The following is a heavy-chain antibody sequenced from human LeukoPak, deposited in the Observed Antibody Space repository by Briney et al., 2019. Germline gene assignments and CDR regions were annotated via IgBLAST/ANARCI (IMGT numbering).Heavy chain of an antibody. CDR2: ISSSSSYI. D-gene: IGHD2-21*02. CDR3: ARAGGDYEAFDI. CDR1: GFTFSSYN. J-gene: IGHJ3*02. V-gene: IGHV3-21*01. Sequence: GGSLRLSCAASGFTFSSYNMNWVRQAPGKGLEWVSSISSSSSYIYYADSVKGRFTISRDNAKNSLYLQMNSLRAEDTAVYYCARAGGDYEAFDIWGQGTMVTVSS.